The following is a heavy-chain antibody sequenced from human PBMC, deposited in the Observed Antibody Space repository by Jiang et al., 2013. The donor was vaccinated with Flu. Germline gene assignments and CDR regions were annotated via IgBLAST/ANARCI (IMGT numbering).Heavy chain of an antibody. CDR2: TYYRSKWYN. D-gene: IGHD6-19*01. CDR3: ARMGAPEQWRFFDAFDI. V-gene: IGHV6-1*01. Sequence: AISGDSVSSNSAAWNWIRQSPSRGLEWLGRTYYRSKWYNDYAVSVKSRITINPDTSKNQFSLQLNSVTPEDTAVYYCARMGAPEQWRFFDAFDIWGQGTMVTVSS. CDR1: GDSVSSNSAA. J-gene: IGHJ3*02.